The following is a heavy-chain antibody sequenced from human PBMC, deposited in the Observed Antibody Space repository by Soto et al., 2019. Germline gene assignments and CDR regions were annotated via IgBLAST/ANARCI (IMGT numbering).Heavy chain of an antibody. CDR1: GFSVNSGY. Sequence: EVQLVESGGDLVQPGGSLRLSCVASGFSVNSGYMNWVRQAPGKGPQWVSVIYRGGTTYQPDSVKGRFTISRDDCKNALYLQMNSLRPEDTAVYYCARANDFNAFDIWGPGTMVTVSS. J-gene: IGHJ3*02. V-gene: IGHV3-53*04. CDR3: ARANDFNAFDI. CDR2: IYRGGTT. D-gene: IGHD2-21*02.